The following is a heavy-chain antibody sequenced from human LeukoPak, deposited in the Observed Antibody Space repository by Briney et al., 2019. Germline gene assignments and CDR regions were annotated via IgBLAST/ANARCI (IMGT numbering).Heavy chain of an antibody. Sequence: GGSLRLSCAASGFTFNSFAINWVRQAPGKGLEWVSTISGSGGSTYYADSVKGRFTISRDNSRNTLYLQMNSLRAEDTAVYYCAKVLSDTSGYYTGYFDYWGQGTLVTVSS. CDR2: ISGSGGST. D-gene: IGHD3-22*01. CDR3: AKVLSDTSGYYTGYFDY. CDR1: GFTFNSFA. J-gene: IGHJ4*02. V-gene: IGHV3-23*01.